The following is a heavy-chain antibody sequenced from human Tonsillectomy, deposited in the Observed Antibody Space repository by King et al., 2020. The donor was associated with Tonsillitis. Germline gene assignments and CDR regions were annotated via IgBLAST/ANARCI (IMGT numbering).Heavy chain of an antibody. Sequence: VQLVESGGGLVQPGGSLRLSCAASGFTFSSYSMNWVRQAPGKGLEWVSYISSSSSTIYYAESVKGRFTISRDNANNSLYLQMNSLRAEAKAVYYCARAYYGDYRYWFDPWGQGTLVTVSA. D-gene: IGHD4-17*01. V-gene: IGHV3-48*01. J-gene: IGHJ5*02. CDR2: ISSSSSTI. CDR1: GFTFSSYS. CDR3: ARAYYGDYRYWFDP.